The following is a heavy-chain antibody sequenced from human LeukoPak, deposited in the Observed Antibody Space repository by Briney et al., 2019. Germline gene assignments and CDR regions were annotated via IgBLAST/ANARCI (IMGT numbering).Heavy chain of an antibody. D-gene: IGHD2-15*01. CDR3: ARDGGEKSFDY. V-gene: IGHV1-2*02. CDR2: INPNNGDT. J-gene: IGHJ4*02. CDR1: GYTFTGYY. Sequence: GASVKVSCKASGYTFTGYYMHWVRQAPGQGLEWMGWINPNNGDTNYAQKFQGRVTMTRDTSVSTAYMALNGLRSDDTAVYYCARDGGEKSFDYWGQGALVTVSS.